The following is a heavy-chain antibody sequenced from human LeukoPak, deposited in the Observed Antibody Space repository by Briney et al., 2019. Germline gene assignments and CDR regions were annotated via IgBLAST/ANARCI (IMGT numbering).Heavy chain of an antibody. Sequence: ASVKVSCKASGYTFTSYGISWVRQAPGQGLEWMGWISAYNGNTNYAQKLQGRVTMTTDTSTSTAYMELRSLRSDDTAVYYCARDLDDYGDYYYGMDVWGQGTTVTVSS. J-gene: IGHJ6*02. CDR3: ARDLDDYGDYYYGMDV. CDR1: GYTFTSYG. V-gene: IGHV1-18*01. CDR2: ISAYNGNT. D-gene: IGHD4-17*01.